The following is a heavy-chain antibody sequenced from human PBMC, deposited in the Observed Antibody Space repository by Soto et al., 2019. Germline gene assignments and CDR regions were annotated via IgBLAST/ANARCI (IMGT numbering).Heavy chain of an antibody. CDR2: INHSGST. J-gene: IGHJ3*02. Sequence: SETLSLTCAVYGGSFSGYYWSWIRQPPGKGLEWIGEINHSGSTNYNPSLKSRVTISVDTSKNQFSLKLSSVTAADTAVYYCARPPSPVDPDYDYIWGSYRYGAFDIWGQGTMVTVSS. CDR3: ARPPSPVDPDYDYIWGSYRYGAFDI. D-gene: IGHD3-16*02. V-gene: IGHV4-34*01. CDR1: GGSFSGYY.